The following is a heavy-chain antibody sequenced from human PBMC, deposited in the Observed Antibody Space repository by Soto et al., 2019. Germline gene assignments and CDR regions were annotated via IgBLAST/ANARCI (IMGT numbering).Heavy chain of an antibody. CDR1: GGSISSGDYY. Sequence: QVQLQESGPGLVKPSQTLSLTCTVSGGSISSGDYYWSWIRQPPGKGLEWIGYIYYSGSTYYNPSLKSRVTIAVDTSKHLFARKRSSVPAGDPAVYYWARGGGVWCGELLPFDYWGQGTLVTVSS. V-gene: IGHV4-30-4*01. D-gene: IGHD3-10*01. CDR3: ARGGGVWCGELLPFDY. CDR2: IYYSGST. J-gene: IGHJ4*02.